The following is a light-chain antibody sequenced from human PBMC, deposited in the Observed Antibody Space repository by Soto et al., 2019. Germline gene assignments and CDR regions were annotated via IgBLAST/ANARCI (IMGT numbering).Light chain of an antibody. V-gene: IGKV3-20*01. CDR1: QSVSSN. J-gene: IGKJ1*01. Sequence: EIVLTQAPGTLSLSPGGRATLSCMASQSVSSNLAWYQQKPGQAPRLLIYGASTRATGIPARFSGSGSGTDFTLTISRLEPEDFAVYYCHQYGSSVGTFGQGTKVDIK. CDR3: HQYGSSVGT. CDR2: GAS.